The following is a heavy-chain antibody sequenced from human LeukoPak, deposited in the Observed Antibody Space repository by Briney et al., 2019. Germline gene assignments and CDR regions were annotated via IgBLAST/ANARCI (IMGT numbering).Heavy chain of an antibody. CDR1: GFTFSSYS. CDR2: ISSSSSYI. J-gene: IGHJ4*02. Sequence: GGSLRLSCAASGFTFSSYSMNRVRQAPGKGLEWVSSISSSSSYIYYADSVKGRFTISRDNAKNSLYLQMNSLRAEDTAVYYCAWINYDILTAGGYWGQGTLVTVSS. CDR3: AWINYDILTAGGY. V-gene: IGHV3-21*01. D-gene: IGHD3-9*01.